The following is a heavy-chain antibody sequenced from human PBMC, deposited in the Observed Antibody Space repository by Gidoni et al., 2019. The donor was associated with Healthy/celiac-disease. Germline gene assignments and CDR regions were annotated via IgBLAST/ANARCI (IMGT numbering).Heavy chain of an antibody. Sequence: EVQLVESGGALVQPGGSLRLSCAASGFTFSSYSMNWVRQAPGKGLEWVSYISSSSSTIYYADSVKGRFTISRDNAKNSLYLQMNSLRDEDTAVYYCARALSRCTNGVCYQREVRAFDPWGQGTLVTVSS. CDR1: GFTFSSYS. CDR2: ISSSSSTI. V-gene: IGHV3-48*02. CDR3: ARALSRCTNGVCYQREVRAFDP. D-gene: IGHD2-8*01. J-gene: IGHJ5*02.